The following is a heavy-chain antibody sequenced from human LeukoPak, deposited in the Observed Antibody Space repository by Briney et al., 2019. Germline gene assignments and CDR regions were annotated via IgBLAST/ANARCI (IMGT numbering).Heavy chain of an antibody. J-gene: IGHJ5*02. Sequence: PGGSLRLSCAASGFTFSSYSMNWVRQAPGKGLEWVSSISSSSSYIYYADSVKGRFTISRDNAKNSLYLQMNSLRAEDTAVYYRYGSGSYYNNWFDPWGQGTLVTVSS. CDR2: ISSSSSYI. CDR1: GFTFSSYS. D-gene: IGHD3-10*01. CDR3: YGSGSYYNNWFDP. V-gene: IGHV3-21*01.